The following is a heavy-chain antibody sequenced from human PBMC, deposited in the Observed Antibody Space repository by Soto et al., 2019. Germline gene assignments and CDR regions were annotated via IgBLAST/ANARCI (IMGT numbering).Heavy chain of an antibody. Sequence: SETLSLTCTVSGGSISSGGYSWTWLRQSPGKGLEWIGYTYQSGSAFYNPSLESRVTISVDRSKNQFSLNLTSVTAADTAVYYCARDYYGMDVWGQGTTVTVSS. CDR3: ARDYYGMDV. CDR2: TYQSGSA. J-gene: IGHJ6*02. V-gene: IGHV4-30-2*06. CDR1: GGSISSGGYS.